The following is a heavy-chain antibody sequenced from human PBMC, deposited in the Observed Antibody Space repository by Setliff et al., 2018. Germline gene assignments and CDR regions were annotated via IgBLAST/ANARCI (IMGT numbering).Heavy chain of an antibody. Sequence: PSETLSLTCTVPGGSISSISYYWGWIRQPPGKGLEWIGTVYDSGTTYYNPSLKSRVTIFVDTSKDQFSLNLNYVTAADTGVYYCASCRYQVPYDYWGQGILVTVSS. V-gene: IGHV4-39*01. CDR3: ASCRYQVPYDY. CDR2: VYDSGTT. J-gene: IGHJ4*02. CDR1: GGSISSISYY. D-gene: IGHD2-2*01.